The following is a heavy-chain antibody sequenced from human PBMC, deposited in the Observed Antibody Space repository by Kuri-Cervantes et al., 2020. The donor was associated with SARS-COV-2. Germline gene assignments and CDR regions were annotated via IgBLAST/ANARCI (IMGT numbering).Heavy chain of an antibody. V-gene: IGHV1-69*11. CDR1: GGTFSSYA. D-gene: IGHD2-2*01. Sequence: SVKVSCKASGGTFSSYAISWVRQAPGQGLEWMGRIIPIPGTANYAQKFQGRVTITTDESTCTAYMELSSLRSEDTAVYYCAGVGYCSSTSCYAFDYWGQGTLVTVSS. CDR3: AGVGYCSSTSCYAFDY. CDR2: IIPIPGTA. J-gene: IGHJ4*02.